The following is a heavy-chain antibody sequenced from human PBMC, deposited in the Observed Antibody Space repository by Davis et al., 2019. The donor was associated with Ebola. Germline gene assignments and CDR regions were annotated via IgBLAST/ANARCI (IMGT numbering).Heavy chain of an antibody. Sequence: GGSLRLSCAASGFTFSSYSMNWVRQAPGKGLEWVSYISSSSSTIYYADSVKGRFTISRDNSKNTLYLQMNSLRAEDTAVYYCAKVQGPDYWGQGTLVTVSS. CDR1: GFTFSSYS. CDR2: ISSSSSTI. V-gene: IGHV3-48*01. CDR3: AKVQGPDY. J-gene: IGHJ4*02.